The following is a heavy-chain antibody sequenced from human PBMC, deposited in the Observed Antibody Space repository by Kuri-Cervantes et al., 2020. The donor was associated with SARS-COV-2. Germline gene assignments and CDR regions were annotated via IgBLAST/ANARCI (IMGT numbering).Heavy chain of an antibody. CDR3: ASSSPATVTYPFDY. J-gene: IGHJ4*02. Sequence: GGSLRLSWAASGFTFSSYAMHWVRQAPGKGLEWVAVISYDGSNKYYADSVKGRFTISRDKSKNTLYLQMNSLSAEDTAVYYCASSSPATVTYPFDYWGQGTLVTVSS. CDR1: GFTFSSYA. V-gene: IGHV3-30*04. CDR2: ISYDGSNK. D-gene: IGHD4-17*01.